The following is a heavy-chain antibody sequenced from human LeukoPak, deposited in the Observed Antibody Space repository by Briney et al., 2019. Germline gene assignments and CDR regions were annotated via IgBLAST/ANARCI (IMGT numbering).Heavy chain of an antibody. V-gene: IGHV3-43*02. CDR3: AKGVVRHGLALYGMDV. Sequence: PGGSLRLSCAASGFTFDDNAMHWVRQAQGKGLEWVSLISGDGGSTYYADSVKGRFTISRDNSKNSLYLQMNRLRTEDTALYYCAKGVVRHGLALYGMDVWGQGTTVTLSS. D-gene: IGHD3-10*01. CDR1: GFTFDDNA. J-gene: IGHJ6*02. CDR2: ISGDGGST.